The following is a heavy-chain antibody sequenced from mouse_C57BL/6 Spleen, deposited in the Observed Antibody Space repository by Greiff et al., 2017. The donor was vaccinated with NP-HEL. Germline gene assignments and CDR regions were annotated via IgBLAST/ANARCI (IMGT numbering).Heavy chain of an antibody. D-gene: IGHD1-1*01. CDR3: TVITTVVATPYYFAY. CDR2: IDPENGDT. V-gene: IGHV14-4*01. J-gene: IGHJ2*01. Sequence: EVKLQESGAELVRPGASVKLSCTASGFNIKDDYMHWVKQRPEQGLEWIGWIDPENGDTEYASKFQGKATITADTSSNTASLQLCSLTSEDTPVYYSTVITTVVATPYYFAYWGQGTTLTVSS. CDR1: GFNIKDDY.